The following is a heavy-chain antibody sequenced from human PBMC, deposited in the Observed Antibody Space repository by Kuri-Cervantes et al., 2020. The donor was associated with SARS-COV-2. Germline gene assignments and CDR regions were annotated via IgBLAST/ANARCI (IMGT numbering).Heavy chain of an antibody. Sequence: GESLKISCAASGFTFSSYGMNWVRQAPGKGLEYVSSISSSSSYIYYADSVKGRFTISRDNAKNSLHLQMNSLRAEDTALYYCARGDRYGDYQTFDYWGQGTLVTVSS. D-gene: IGHD4-17*01. J-gene: IGHJ4*02. CDR1: GFTFSSYG. CDR2: ISSSSSYI. V-gene: IGHV3-21*04. CDR3: ARGDRYGDYQTFDY.